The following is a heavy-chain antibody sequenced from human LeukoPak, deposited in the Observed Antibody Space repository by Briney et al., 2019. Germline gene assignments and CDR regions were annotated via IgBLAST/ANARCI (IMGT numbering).Heavy chain of an antibody. CDR2: IYTSGST. J-gene: IGHJ5*02. D-gene: IGHD6-13*01. Sequence: SSETLSLTCTVSGGSISSSSYYWGWIRQPAGKGLERIGRIYTSGSTNYNPSLKSRVTMSVDTSKNQFSLKLSSVTAADTAVYYCARENRPEYSSSWYSDNWFDPWGQGTLVTVSS. CDR1: GGSISSSSYY. V-gene: IGHV4-61*02. CDR3: ARENRPEYSSSWYSDNWFDP.